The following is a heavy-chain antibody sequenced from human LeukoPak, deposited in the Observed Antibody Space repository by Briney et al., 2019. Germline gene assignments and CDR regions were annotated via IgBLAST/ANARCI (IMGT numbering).Heavy chain of an antibody. CDR1: GFTFTTHG. D-gene: IGHD2-2*03. CDR2: IGGSGTRT. V-gene: IGHV3-23*01. Sequence: GGSLRLSCSASGFTFTTHGMNWVRQAPGKGLEWVSGIGGSGTRTYYADSVKGRFTISRDNSKNTLYLQMNSLRDEDTAVYYCAKDSHWILFDDWGQGTLVTVSS. J-gene: IGHJ4*02. CDR3: AKDSHWILFDD.